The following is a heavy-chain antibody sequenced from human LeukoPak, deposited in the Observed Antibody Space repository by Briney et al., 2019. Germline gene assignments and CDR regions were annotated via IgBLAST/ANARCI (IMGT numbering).Heavy chain of an antibody. CDR1: GFAFNTQA. D-gene: IGHD3-9*01. CDR3: ARDSGKLRYLDL. Sequence: GGSLRLSCVASGFAFNTQAMHWVRQAPGKGLEWLAVMSLDGSSIYYADSVKGRFTISRDNSKNTLYLQMSSLRVEDTAVYYCARDSGKLRYLDLWGQGAPLTVSS. V-gene: IGHV3-30*15. CDR2: MSLDGSSI. J-gene: IGHJ4*02.